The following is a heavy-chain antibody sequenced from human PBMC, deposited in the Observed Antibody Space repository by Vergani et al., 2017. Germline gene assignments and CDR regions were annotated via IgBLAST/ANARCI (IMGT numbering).Heavy chain of an antibody. CDR3: AREGNTARSYCMDV. Sequence: EVQLVESGGGLVQPGGSLRLSCAASGFTFSSYWMHWVRQAPGKGLVWVSRINSDGSRTSYADSVKGRFTISRDNAKNTLYLQMNSLRAEDTAVYYCAREGNTARSYCMDVWGQGTTVTVSS. CDR1: GFTFSSYW. CDR2: INSDGSRT. V-gene: IGHV3-74*01. J-gene: IGHJ6*02. D-gene: IGHD4-23*01.